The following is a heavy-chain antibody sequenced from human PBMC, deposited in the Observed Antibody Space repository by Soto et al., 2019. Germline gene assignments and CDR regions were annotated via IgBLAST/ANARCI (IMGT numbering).Heavy chain of an antibody. CDR3: ARRTWDSPGEWDYYGMDV. Sequence: GASVKVSCKASGGTFSSYAISWVRQAPGQGLEWMGGIIPIFGTANYAQKFQGRVTITADESTSTAYMELSSLRSEDTAVYYCARRTWDSPGEWDYYGMDVWGQGTTVTVAS. V-gene: IGHV1-69*13. J-gene: IGHJ6*02. CDR1: GGTFSSYA. CDR2: IIPIFGTA. D-gene: IGHD7-27*01.